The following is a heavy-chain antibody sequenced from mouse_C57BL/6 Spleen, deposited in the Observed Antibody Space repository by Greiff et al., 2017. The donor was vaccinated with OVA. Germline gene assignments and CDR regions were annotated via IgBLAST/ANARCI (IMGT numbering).Heavy chain of an antibody. Sequence: QVQLQQPGAELLKPGASVKLSCKASGYTFTSYWMHWVKQRPGRGLEWIGRIDPNSGGTKYNEKFKSKATLTVDKPSSTAYMQLSSLTSEDSAVYYCARPGYGGAMDYWGQGTSVTVSS. CDR2: IDPNSGGT. CDR1: GYTFTSYW. V-gene: IGHV1-72*01. D-gene: IGHD3-1*01. J-gene: IGHJ4*01. CDR3: ARPGYGGAMDY.